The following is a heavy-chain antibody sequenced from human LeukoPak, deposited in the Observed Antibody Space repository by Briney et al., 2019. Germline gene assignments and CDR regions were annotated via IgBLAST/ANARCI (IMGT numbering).Heavy chain of an antibody. Sequence: GGSLRLSCAASGFIFSSYPMNWVRQAPGKGLEWVSTISGSSSYIQYADSVKGRFTISRDNAKNSLYLQMSGLRAEDTAVYYCARDSVVVVIMGAFDIWGQGTMVTVSS. CDR3: ARDSVVVVIMGAFDI. J-gene: IGHJ3*02. V-gene: IGHV3-21*01. CDR1: GFIFSSYP. D-gene: IGHD3-3*01. CDR2: ISGSSSYI.